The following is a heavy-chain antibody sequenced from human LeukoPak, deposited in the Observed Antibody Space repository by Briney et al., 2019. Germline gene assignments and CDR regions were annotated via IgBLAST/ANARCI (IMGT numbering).Heavy chain of an antibody. CDR3: ARVTGYMIEDYFDF. Sequence: ASVKVSCKASGYTFTGYYMHWVRQAPGQGLEWLGWINPNSGGTNYAQKFRDRVAVTRDTSISTAYMELSRLRFDDTAVYYCARVTGYMIEDYFDFWGQGTLVTVSS. CDR1: GYTFTGYY. D-gene: IGHD3-22*01. V-gene: IGHV1-2*02. CDR2: INPNSGGT. J-gene: IGHJ4*02.